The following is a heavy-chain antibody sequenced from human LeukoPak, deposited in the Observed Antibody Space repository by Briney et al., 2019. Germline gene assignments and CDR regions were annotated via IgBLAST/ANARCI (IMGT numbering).Heavy chain of an antibody. Sequence: GWSLRLSCAASGFTFSSYGMHWVRQAPGKGLEWVAVISYDGSNKYYADSVKGRFTISRDNSKNTLYLQMNSLRAEDTALYFCANRMVDGSYWDYWGQGTLVTVSS. V-gene: IGHV3-30*18. D-gene: IGHD1-26*01. CDR2: ISYDGSNK. CDR1: GFTFSSYG. J-gene: IGHJ4*02. CDR3: ANRMVDGSYWDY.